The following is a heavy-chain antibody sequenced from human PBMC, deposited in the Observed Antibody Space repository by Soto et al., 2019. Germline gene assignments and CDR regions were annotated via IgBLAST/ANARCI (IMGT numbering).Heavy chain of an antibody. Sequence: PGGSLRLSCAASGFTVSGNYINWVRQAPGKGLEWVSVIYSGGSTYYADPVKDRFTISRDISKNAVFLQMNSLRAEDTAVYYCAGSYGSYFDYWGQGALVTVSS. CDR2: IYSGGST. V-gene: IGHV3-53*01. CDR3: AGSYGSYFDY. J-gene: IGHJ4*02. D-gene: IGHD3-10*01. CDR1: GFTVSGNY.